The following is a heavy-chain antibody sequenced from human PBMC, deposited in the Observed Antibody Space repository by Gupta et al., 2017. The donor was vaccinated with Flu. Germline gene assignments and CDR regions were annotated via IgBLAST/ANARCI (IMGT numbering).Heavy chain of an antibody. J-gene: IGHJ4*02. CDR3: TRETGYYFDY. D-gene: IGHD1-14*01. CDR2: IRSKAHGGTT. Sequence: EVQLVESGRGLVQPGRSLRLSCTVSGLTFGDYAMSWVRQAPGKGLEWVGFIRSKAHGGTTEYAASVKGRFTISRDDSKSIAYLQMDSLKTEDTAVYYCTRETGYYFDYWGQGTLVTVSS. CDR1: GLTFGDYA. V-gene: IGHV3-49*04.